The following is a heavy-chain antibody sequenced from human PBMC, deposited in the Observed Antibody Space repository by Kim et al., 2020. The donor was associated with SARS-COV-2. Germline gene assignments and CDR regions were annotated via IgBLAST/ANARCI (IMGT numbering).Heavy chain of an antibody. CDR1: GGSISSYY. CDR2: IYYSGST. V-gene: IGHV4-59*12. CDR3: AREKIVGTNFRGFDY. J-gene: IGHJ4*02. D-gene: IGHD1-26*01. Sequence: SETLSLTCTVSGGSISSYYWSWIRQPPGKGLEWIGYIYYSGSTNYNPSLKSRVTISVDTSKNQFSLKLSSVTAADTAVYYCAREKIVGTNFRGFDYWGQGTLVTVSS.